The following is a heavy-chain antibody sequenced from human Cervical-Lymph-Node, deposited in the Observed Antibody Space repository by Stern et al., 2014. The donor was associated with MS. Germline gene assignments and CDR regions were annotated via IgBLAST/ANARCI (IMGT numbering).Heavy chain of an antibody. CDR1: GFTFSTYA. CDR2: ISDSGVYT. V-gene: IGHV3-23*04. J-gene: IGHJ6*02. Sequence: EVQLVESGGGLVQPGGSLRLSCAASGFTFSTYAFSWVRQAPGKGLEWVSSISDSGVYTYYADSVKGLFPISRDNSKSMLYLEMQSLRAEDTAVYHCAKDLGRGVVVVPLYGLDVWGQGTTVTVSS. D-gene: IGHD2-2*01. CDR3: AKDLGRGVVVVPLYGLDV.